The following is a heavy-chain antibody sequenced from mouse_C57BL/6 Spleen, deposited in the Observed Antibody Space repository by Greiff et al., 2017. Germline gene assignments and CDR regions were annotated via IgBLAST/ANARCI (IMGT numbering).Heavy chain of an antibody. J-gene: IGHJ2*01. CDR3: ARGVYYDYDGYFDY. CDR2: ISYDGSN. Sequence: EVQLVESGPGLVKPSQSLSLTCSVTGYSITSGYYWNWIRQFPGNKLEWMGYISYDGSNNYNPSLKNRISITRDTSKNQFFLKLNSVTTEDTATYYCARGVYYDYDGYFDYWGQGTTLTVSS. V-gene: IGHV3-6*01. CDR1: GYSITSGYY. D-gene: IGHD2-4*01.